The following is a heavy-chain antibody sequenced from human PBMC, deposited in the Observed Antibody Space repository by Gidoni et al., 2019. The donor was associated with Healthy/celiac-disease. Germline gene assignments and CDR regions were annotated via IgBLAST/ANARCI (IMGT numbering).Heavy chain of an antibody. V-gene: IGHV4-39*01. J-gene: IGHJ2*01. CDR3: ATEKGYFDL. CDR2: IYYSGST. Sequence: QLQLQESGPGLVKPSETLSLTCTVSGGSISSSSYYWGWIRQPPGKGLEGIGSIYYSGSTYHNPALKSRVTISGETSKNQFSLKLSSVTAADTAVYYCATEKGYFDLWGRGTLVTVSS. CDR1: GGSISSSSYY.